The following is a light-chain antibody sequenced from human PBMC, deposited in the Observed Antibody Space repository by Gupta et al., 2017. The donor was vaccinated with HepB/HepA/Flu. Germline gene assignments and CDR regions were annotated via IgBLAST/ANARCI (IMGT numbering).Light chain of an antibody. J-gene: IGKJ4*01. Sequence: DLQLTQSPSSLSASVGDRVTITCQASQDISNYLNWYQQKPGKAPKLLIYDASNLETGVPSRFSGSGSGTDFTFTISSLQPEDIATYYCQQYDNFPFTFGRGAKVEIK. V-gene: IGKV1-33*01. CDR1: QDISNY. CDR2: DAS. CDR3: QQYDNFPFT.